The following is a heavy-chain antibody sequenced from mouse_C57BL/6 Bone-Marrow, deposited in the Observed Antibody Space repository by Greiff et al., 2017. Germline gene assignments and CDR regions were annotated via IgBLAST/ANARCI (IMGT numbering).Heavy chain of an antibody. D-gene: IGHD1-1*01. V-gene: IGHV1-64*01. CDR1: GYTFTSYW. CDR3: ARRITTVPRYYFDD. J-gene: IGHJ2*01. CDR2: IHPNSGST. Sequence: QVQLKQSGAELVKPGASVKLSCKASGYTFTSYWMHWVKQRPGQGLAWIGMIHPNSGSTNYNEKFKSKATLTVDKSSSTAYMQLSSLTSEDSAVYYCARRITTVPRYYFDDWGKGTTLTVSS.